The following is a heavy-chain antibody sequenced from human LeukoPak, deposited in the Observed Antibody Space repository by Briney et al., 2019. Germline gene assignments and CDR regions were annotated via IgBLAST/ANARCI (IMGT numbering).Heavy chain of an antibody. J-gene: IGHJ4*02. Sequence: SETLSLTCTVSGGSISSGDYYWSWIRQPPGKGLEWIGYIYYSGSTNYNPSLKSRVTISVDTSKNQFSLKLSSVTAADTAVYYCARGGYYDSSGYYSLFDYWGQGTLVTVSP. V-gene: IGHV4-61*08. CDR1: GGSISSGDYY. D-gene: IGHD3-22*01. CDR2: IYYSGST. CDR3: ARGGYYDSSGYYSLFDY.